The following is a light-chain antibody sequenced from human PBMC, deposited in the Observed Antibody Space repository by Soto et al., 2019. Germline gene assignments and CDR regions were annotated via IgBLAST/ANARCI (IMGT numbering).Light chain of an antibody. Sequence: EIVLTQSPGTLSLSPGERATLSCRASPSINNNYLAWYQQKRGQAPSLLIYGASSRATGIPDRFSGSGSGTDFTVTISSLEPEDFAVYYCQQDGGSPRTFGQGTKVEIK. CDR1: PSINNNY. CDR2: GAS. V-gene: IGKV3-20*01. J-gene: IGKJ1*01. CDR3: QQDGGSPRT.